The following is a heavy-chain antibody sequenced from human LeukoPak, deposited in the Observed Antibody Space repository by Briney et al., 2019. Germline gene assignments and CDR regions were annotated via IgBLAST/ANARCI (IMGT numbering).Heavy chain of an antibody. D-gene: IGHD3-3*01. J-gene: IGHJ3*02. V-gene: IGHV3-21*01. Sequence: PGGSLRLSCAASGFTFSSYSMNWVRQAPGKGLEWVSSISSSSSYIYYADSVTGRFTISRDNAKNSLYLQMNSLRAEDTAVYYCAREVDFWSGRDDAFDIWGQGTMVTVSS. CDR3: AREVDFWSGRDDAFDI. CDR2: ISSSSSYI. CDR1: GFTFSSYS.